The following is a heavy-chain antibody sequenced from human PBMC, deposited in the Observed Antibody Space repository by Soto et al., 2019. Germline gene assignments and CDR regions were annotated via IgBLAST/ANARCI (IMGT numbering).Heavy chain of an antibody. V-gene: IGHV1-69*04. CDR2: XIPILXIA. CDR3: ARDRRDSAFDI. Sequence: SVKVSCKASGATFSRYTISWVRQAPGQGLEWMGRXIPILXIANYEKKFQXXVTITADXXKSKDYMELSSLRSEDTAVYYCARDRRDSAFDIWGQGTMVTVSS. J-gene: IGHJ3*02. CDR1: GATFSRYT.